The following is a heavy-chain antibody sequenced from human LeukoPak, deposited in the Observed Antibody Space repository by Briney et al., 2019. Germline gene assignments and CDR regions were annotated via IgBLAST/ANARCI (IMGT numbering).Heavy chain of an antibody. CDR1: GFTFDDYG. V-gene: IGHV3-9*01. Sequence: PGGSLRLSCAASGFTFDDYGMHWVRQAPGKGLGWVSGISWNSGSIGYADSVKGRFTISRDNAKNSLYLQMNSLRAEDTALYYCAKDRAQQLVGTDIDYWGQGTLVTVSS. CDR3: AKDRAQQLVGTDIDY. D-gene: IGHD6-13*01. CDR2: ISWNSGSI. J-gene: IGHJ4*02.